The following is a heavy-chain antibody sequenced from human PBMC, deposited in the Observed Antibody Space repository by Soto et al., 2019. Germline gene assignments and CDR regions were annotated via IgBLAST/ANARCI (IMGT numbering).Heavy chain of an antibody. CDR2: INAGYGNT. Sequence: ASVKVSCKASGYTFSSYAMHWVRQAPGQRLEWMGWINAGYGNTKSSQKFQDRVTISRDTSASTAYMELTSLRSEDTAVYYCARDTGDGTFDFWGQRTLVTVSS. V-gene: IGHV1-3*01. J-gene: IGHJ4*02. CDR1: GYTFSSYA. D-gene: IGHD7-27*01. CDR3: ARDTGDGTFDF.